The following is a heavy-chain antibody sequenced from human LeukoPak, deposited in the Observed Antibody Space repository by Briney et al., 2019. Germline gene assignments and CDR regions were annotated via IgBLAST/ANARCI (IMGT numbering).Heavy chain of an antibody. CDR2: ISSSGSTI. CDR3: ARSLPRYYYFDY. CDR1: GFTFSSYE. V-gene: IGHV3-48*03. D-gene: IGHD3-9*01. Sequence: GGCLRLSCAASGFTFSSYEMNWVRQAPGKGLEWVSYISSSGSTIYYADSVKGRFTISRDNAKNSLYLQMNSLRAEDTAVYYCARSLPRYYYFDYWGQGTLVTVSS. J-gene: IGHJ4*02.